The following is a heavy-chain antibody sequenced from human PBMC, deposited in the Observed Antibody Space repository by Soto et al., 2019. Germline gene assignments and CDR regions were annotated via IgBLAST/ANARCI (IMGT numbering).Heavy chain of an antibody. CDR2: INSDGSST. Sequence: EVQLVESGGGLVQPGGSLRLSCAASGLTFSSYWMHWVSQAPGKGLVWVSRINSDGSSTNYADSVKGRCTISKDNAKNTLYKQLNNLRAENTAVYYWALSYSVTTDNGSQGTPVTVSS. CDR3: ALSYSVTTDN. V-gene: IGHV3-74*01. CDR1: GLTFSSYW. D-gene: IGHD4-17*01. J-gene: IGHJ4*02.